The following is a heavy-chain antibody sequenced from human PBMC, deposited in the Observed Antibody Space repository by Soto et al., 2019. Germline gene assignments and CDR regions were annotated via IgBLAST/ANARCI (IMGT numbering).Heavy chain of an antibody. V-gene: IGHV3-21*06. Sequence: GGSLRLSCAASGFTFTRYSMNWVRQAPGKGLEWVSSISSATNYIYYGDSMKGRFTISRDNAKNSLYLEMNSLRAEDTAVYYCARESEDLTSNFDYWGQGTLVTVSS. CDR1: GFTFTRYS. CDR3: ARESEDLTSNFDY. CDR2: ISSATNYI. J-gene: IGHJ4*02.